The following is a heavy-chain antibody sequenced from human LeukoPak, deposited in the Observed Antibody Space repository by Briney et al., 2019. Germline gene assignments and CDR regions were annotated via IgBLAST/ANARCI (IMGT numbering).Heavy chain of an antibody. CDR2: ISAYNGNT. J-gene: IGHJ3*02. Sequence: ASVKVSCKAPGYTFTSYGISWVRQAPGQGLEWMGWISAYNGNTNYAQKLQGRVTMTTDTSTSTAYMELRSLRSDDTAVYYCARDSDYYDSSGYPDAFDIWGQGTMVTVSS. CDR1: GYTFTSYG. CDR3: ARDSDYYDSSGYPDAFDI. V-gene: IGHV1-18*01. D-gene: IGHD3-22*01.